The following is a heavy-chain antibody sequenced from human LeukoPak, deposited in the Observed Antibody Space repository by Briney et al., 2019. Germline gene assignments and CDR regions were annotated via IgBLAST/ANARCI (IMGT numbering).Heavy chain of an antibody. D-gene: IGHD4-23*01. CDR2: ISSSGSTI. J-gene: IGHJ4*02. Sequence: PGGSLRLSCAASGFTFSSYEMNWVRQAPGKGLEWVSYISSSGSTIYYADSVKGRFTISRDNSKNTLYLQMNSLRAEDTAVYYCAKDAFGGNSIGLFDYWGQGTLVTVSS. CDR3: AKDAFGGNSIGLFDY. V-gene: IGHV3-48*03. CDR1: GFTFSSYE.